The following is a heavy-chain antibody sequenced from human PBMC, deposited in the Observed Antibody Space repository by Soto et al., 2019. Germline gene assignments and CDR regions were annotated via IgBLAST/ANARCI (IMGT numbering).Heavy chain of an antibody. CDR1: GYTFTTYG. V-gene: IGHV1-18*01. J-gene: IGHJ4*02. CDR3: ARDNYGDNGY. CDR2: ISTYNANT. D-gene: IGHD4-17*01. Sequence: QVQLVQSGAEVKKPGASVKVSCKASGYTFTTYGISWMRQAPGQGLEWMGWISTYNANTNYAQKLQGRVTMTTDTSSSTPYMELRSLRSGDTAVYYCARDNYGDNGYWGQGTLVTVSS.